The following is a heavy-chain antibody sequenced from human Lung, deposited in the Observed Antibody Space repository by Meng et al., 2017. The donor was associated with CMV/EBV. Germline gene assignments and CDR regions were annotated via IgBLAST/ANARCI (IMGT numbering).Heavy chain of an antibody. V-gene: IGHV3-74*01. CDR3: AREQPNSDAFDI. J-gene: IGHJ3*02. Sequence: ESXKISXAASGFTFSSYWMHWVRQAPGKGLVWVSRINSDGSSTSYADSVKGRFTISRDNAKNTLYLQMNSLRAEDTAVYYCAREQPNSDAFDIWGQGTMATVSS. CDR2: INSDGSST. D-gene: IGHD4-23*01. CDR1: GFTFSSYW.